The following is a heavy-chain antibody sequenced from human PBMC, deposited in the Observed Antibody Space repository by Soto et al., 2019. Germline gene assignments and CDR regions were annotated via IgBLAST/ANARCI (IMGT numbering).Heavy chain of an antibody. Sequence: WGPNRLSCAAFGFTFSSYSMHRVRQATGKGLEWVSSISSSSSYIYYADSVKGRFTISRDNAKNSLYLQMNSLRAEDTAVYYCARVPPIVVVPANLYNGFDPWGQGTLVTVSS. CDR1: GFTFSSYS. CDR3: ARVPPIVVVPANLYNGFDP. J-gene: IGHJ5*02. V-gene: IGHV3-21*01. CDR2: ISSSSSYI. D-gene: IGHD3-22*01.